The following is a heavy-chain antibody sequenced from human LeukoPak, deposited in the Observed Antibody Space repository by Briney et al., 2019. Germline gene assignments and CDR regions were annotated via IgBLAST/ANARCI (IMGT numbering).Heavy chain of an antibody. Sequence: SETLSLTCTVSGGSISSYYWSWIRQPPGKGLEWIGEINHSGSTNYNPSLKSRVTISVDTSKNQFSLKLSSVAAADTAVYYCASPLRFLGYYMDVWGKGTTVTVSS. J-gene: IGHJ6*03. CDR3: ASPLRFLGYYMDV. CDR2: INHSGST. V-gene: IGHV4-34*01. D-gene: IGHD3-3*01. CDR1: GGSISSYY.